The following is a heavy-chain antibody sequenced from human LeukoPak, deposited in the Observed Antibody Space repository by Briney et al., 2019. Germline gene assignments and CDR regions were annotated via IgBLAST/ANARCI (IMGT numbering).Heavy chain of an antibody. D-gene: IGHD6-13*01. CDR3: ARAYPPLRTAAAGDQ. CDR1: GFTFSDCD. Sequence: GGSLRLSCTASGFTFSDCDMSWVRQAPGKGLEWVSSISYRSSPIYYAHSVKGRFTISRDNAKNSLYLQMDSLRAGDTAVYYCARAYPPLRTAAAGDQWGQGTLVTVSS. V-gene: IGHV3-21*01. CDR2: ISYRSSPI. J-gene: IGHJ4*02.